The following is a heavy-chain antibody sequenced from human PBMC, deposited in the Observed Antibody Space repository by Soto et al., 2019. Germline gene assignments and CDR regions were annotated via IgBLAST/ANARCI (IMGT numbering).Heavy chain of an antibody. CDR3: ARAIRRGGGFDY. CDR2: IYHRGTA. J-gene: IGHJ4*02. CDR1: GGSISSYY. D-gene: IGHD3-10*01. Sequence: QVQLQESGPGLVKPSETLSLTCTVSGGSISSYYWSWIRQPPGKGLEWIGYIYHRGTANYSPTLKSRVTISADLSKNQFSLKLSSVTAADTAVYSCARAIRRGGGFDYWGQGTLVTVSS. V-gene: IGHV4-59*01.